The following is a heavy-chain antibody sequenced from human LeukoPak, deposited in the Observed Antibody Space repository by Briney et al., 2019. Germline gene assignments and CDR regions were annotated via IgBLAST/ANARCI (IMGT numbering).Heavy chain of an antibody. D-gene: IGHD5-12*01. J-gene: IGHJ4*02. CDR1: GFTFTSHW. Sequence: PGGSLRLSCAASGFTFTSHWLSCVRQAPGKGLEWVANMNQDGSEKYYVDSVKGRFTISRDNAKNSLYLQMKSLGAEDTAVYYCARDGYAGGMDYWGQGALVTVSS. CDR3: ARDGYAGGMDY. V-gene: IGHV3-7*04. CDR2: MNQDGSEK.